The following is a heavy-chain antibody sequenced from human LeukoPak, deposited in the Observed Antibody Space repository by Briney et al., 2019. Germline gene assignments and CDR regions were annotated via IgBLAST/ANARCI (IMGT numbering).Heavy chain of an antibody. D-gene: IGHD3-22*01. CDR1: GGSISSYY. V-gene: IGHV4-39*01. Sequence: PSETLSLTCTVSGGSISSYYWGWIRQPPGKGLEWIGSIYYSGSTYYNPSLKSRVTISVDTSKNQFSLKLSSVTAADTAVYYCARTSYDSSLFDYWGQGTLVTVSS. CDR3: ARTSYDSSLFDY. J-gene: IGHJ4*02. CDR2: IYYSGST.